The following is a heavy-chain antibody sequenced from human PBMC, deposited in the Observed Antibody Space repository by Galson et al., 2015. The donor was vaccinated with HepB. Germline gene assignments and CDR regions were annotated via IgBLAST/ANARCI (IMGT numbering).Heavy chain of an antibody. CDR3: ARGGVSTIGGPSFDS. CDR1: GYNFRTYS. CDR2: INIYNNNI. D-gene: IGHD5/OR15-5a*01. J-gene: IGHJ4*02. Sequence: SVKVSCKASGYNFRTYSISWVRQAPGQGLEWMGWINIYNNNIYYAQRFQGRVTMTTDTSTSTAYMELRSLRSDDTAGYYCARGGVSTIGGPSFDSWGQGTLVTVSS. V-gene: IGHV1-18*01.